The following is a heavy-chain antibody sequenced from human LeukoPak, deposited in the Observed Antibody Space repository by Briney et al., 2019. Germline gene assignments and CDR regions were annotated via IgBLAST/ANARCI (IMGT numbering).Heavy chain of an antibody. CDR3: ARSVGYGDYGFDY. CDR2: IIPILGIA. V-gene: IGHV1-69*04. J-gene: IGHJ4*02. D-gene: IGHD4-17*01. Sequence: ASVKVSCKASGGTFSSYAISWVRQAPGQGLEWMGRIIPILGIANYAQKFQGRVTITADKSTSTAYMELSSLRSEDTAVYYCARSVGYGDYGFDYWGQGTLVTVSS. CDR1: GGTFSSYA.